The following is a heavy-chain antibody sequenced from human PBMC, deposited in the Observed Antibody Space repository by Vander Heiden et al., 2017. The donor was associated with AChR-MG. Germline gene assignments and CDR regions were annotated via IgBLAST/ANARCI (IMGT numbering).Heavy chain of an antibody. J-gene: IGHJ4*02. CDR3: ARGYYGDYVDY. D-gene: IGHD4-17*01. V-gene: IGHV4-59*01. CDR1: GGSISSYY. CDR2: IYYSGST. Sequence: QVQLQESGPGLVKPSETLSLTCTVSGGSISSYYWSWIRQPPGKGLEWIGYIYYSGSTNYNPSLKSRVTISVDTSKNQFSLKLSSVTAADTAVYYCARGYYGDYVDYWGQGTLVTVSS.